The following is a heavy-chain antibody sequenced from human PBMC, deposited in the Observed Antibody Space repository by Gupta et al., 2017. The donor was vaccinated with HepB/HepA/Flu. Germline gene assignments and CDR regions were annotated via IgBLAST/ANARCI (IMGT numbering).Heavy chain of an antibody. Sequence: EVQLVESGGGLVKPGGSWRVSCAASGLTFNSHTMPWVRQAPGKGLEWVSSISSSSIYIYYADSVKGRFTISRDNTRNSLYLQMNSLRAEDTAVYYCARESINSEFDFWGQGTLVTVSS. CDR3: ARESINSEFDF. V-gene: IGHV3-21*01. J-gene: IGHJ4*02. CDR1: GLTFNSHT. D-gene: IGHD1-1*01. CDR2: ISSSSIYI.